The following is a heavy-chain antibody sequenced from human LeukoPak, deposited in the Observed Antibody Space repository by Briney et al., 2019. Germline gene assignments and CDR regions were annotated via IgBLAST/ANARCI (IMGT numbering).Heavy chain of an antibody. J-gene: IGHJ4*02. CDR3: ARVKSGGFDY. CDR2: IYYSGST. Sequence: LEWIGYIYYSGSTNYNPSLKSRVTISVDTSKNQFSLKLSSVTAADTAVYYCARVKSGGFDYWGQGTLVTVSS. V-gene: IGHV4-59*01. D-gene: IGHD2-15*01.